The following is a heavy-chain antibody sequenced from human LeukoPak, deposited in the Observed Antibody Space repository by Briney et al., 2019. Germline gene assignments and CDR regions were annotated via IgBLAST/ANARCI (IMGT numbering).Heavy chain of an antibody. CDR2: ISPNSGGT. Sequence: ASVRVSCKASGYIFIVHYIHWVRQAPGQGLEWMGWISPNSGGTNYAQTFQGRVTITRETSMSTVYMELSSLRSDDTAVYYCARDHSVATIGRGYDYYMDVWGKGTTVTVSS. J-gene: IGHJ6*03. CDR3: ARDHSVATIGRGYDYYMDV. V-gene: IGHV1-2*02. CDR1: GYIFIVHY. D-gene: IGHD5-12*01.